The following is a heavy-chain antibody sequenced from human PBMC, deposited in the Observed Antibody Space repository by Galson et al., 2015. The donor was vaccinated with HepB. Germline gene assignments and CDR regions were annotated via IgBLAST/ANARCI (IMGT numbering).Heavy chain of an antibody. D-gene: IGHD2-8*02. CDR3: GKPGSTGVTRHFDY. V-gene: IGHV3-21*06. CDR1: GFTFSAYT. J-gene: IGHJ4*02. CDR2: ISADSSAI. Sequence: SLRLSCAASGFTFSAYTMNWVRLAPGVGLEWVSSISADSSAIPQADSVKGRFTISRDNAKNSLYLQMNSLRAEDTAVYYCGKPGSTGVTRHFDYWGQGTLVTVSS.